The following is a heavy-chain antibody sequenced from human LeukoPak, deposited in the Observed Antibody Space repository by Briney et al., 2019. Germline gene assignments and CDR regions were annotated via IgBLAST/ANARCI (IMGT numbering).Heavy chain of an antibody. CDR2: INHSGST. J-gene: IGHJ4*02. Sequence: SETLSLTCAVYGGSFSGYYWSWIRQPPGKGLEWIGEINHSGSTNYNPSLKSRVTISVDTSKNQFSLKLSSVTAADTAVYYCARGVALLDYWGQGTLVTVSS. CDR3: ARGVALLDY. CDR1: GGSFSGYY. D-gene: IGHD2-15*01. V-gene: IGHV4-34*01.